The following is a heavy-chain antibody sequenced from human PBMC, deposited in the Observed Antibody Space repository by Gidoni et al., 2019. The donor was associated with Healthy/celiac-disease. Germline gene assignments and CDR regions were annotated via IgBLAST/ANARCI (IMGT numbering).Heavy chain of an antibody. CDR2: ISYDGSNK. V-gene: IGHV3-30*18. J-gene: IGHJ6*02. CDR3: AKEGNSGSYYFYGMDV. D-gene: IGHD1-26*01. Sequence: SSYGMHWVRQAPGKGLEWVAVISYDGSNKYYADSVKGRFTISRDNSKNTLYLQMNSLRAEDTALYYCAKEGNSGSYYFYGMDVWGQGTTVTVSS. CDR1: SSYG.